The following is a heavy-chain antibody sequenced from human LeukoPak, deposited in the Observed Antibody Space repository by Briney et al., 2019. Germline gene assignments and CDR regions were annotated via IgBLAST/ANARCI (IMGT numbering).Heavy chain of an antibody. J-gene: IGHJ5*02. Sequence: SETLCLTSVVPGGSASSYFWSSIRQRPGKGLGCSGYISYSVGTNYNPSLKSRVTISLDTSKNQFSLKVSSVTAAYTALYYVVRAPDISGYFYFLHLWGQGPLVSVS. CDR1: GGSASSYF. CDR2: ISYSVGT. CDR3: VRAPDISGYFYFLHL. D-gene: IGHD3-22*01. V-gene: IGHV4-59*02.